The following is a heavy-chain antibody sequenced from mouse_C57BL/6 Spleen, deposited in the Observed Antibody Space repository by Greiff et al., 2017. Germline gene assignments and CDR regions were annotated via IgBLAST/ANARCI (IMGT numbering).Heavy chain of an antibody. J-gene: IGHJ2*01. CDR1: GFNIKDYY. V-gene: IGHV14-1*01. D-gene: IGHD1-1*01. CDR3: TTHYYGSSCFDD. CDR2: IDTEDGDT. Sequence: EVQLQQSGAELVRPGASVKLSCTASGFNIKDYYMHWVKQRPEQGLEWIGRIDTEDGDTEYAPKFQGKATMTADTSSNTAYLQLSSLTSEDTAVYYCTTHYYGSSCFDDWGQGTTLTVSS.